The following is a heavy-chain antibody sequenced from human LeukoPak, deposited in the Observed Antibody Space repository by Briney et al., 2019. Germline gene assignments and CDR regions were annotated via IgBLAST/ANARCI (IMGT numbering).Heavy chain of an antibody. CDR2: IYYSGST. J-gene: IGHJ5*02. V-gene: IGHV4-59*01. CDR1: GGSISSYY. Sequence: SETLSLTCTVSGGSISSYYWSWIRQPPGKGLEWIGYIYYSGSTNYNPSLKSRVTISVDTSKNQFSLKLSSVTAADTAVYYCARVDRRRVKRQLVLGWFDPWGQGTLVTVSS. CDR3: ARVDRRRVKRQLVLGWFDP. D-gene: IGHD6-13*01.